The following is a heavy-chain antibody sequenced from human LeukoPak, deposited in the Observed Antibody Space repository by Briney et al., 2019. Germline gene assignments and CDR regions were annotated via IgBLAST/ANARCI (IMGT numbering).Heavy chain of an antibody. CDR2: IYYSGST. Sequence: SETLSLTCTVSGGSISSYYWSWIRQPPGKGLEWIGYIYYSGSTNYNPSLKSRVTISLDTSKNQFSLKLSSVTAADTAVYYCARGVSRGYTYGRYYMDVWGKGTTVTASS. V-gene: IGHV4-59*01. J-gene: IGHJ6*03. CDR3: ARGVSRGYTYGRYYMDV. CDR1: GGSISSYY. D-gene: IGHD5-18*01.